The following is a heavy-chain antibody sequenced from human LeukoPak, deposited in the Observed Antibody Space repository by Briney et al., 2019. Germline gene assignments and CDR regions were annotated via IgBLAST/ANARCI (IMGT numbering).Heavy chain of an antibody. D-gene: IGHD6-13*01. CDR3: ARDRKSFIAAAATDWFDS. Sequence: GASVKVSCKASGYTFTSYYMHWVRQAPGQGLEWMGIINPSGGSTSYAQKFQGRVTMTRDTSTSTVYTELSSLRSEDTAVYYCARDRKSFIAAAATDWFDSWGQGTLVTVSS. CDR1: GYTFTSYY. CDR2: INPSGGST. J-gene: IGHJ5*01. V-gene: IGHV1-46*01.